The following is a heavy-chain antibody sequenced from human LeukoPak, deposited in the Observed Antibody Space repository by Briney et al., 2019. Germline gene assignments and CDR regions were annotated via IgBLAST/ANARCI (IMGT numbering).Heavy chain of an antibody. CDR2: IKQDGSEK. J-gene: IGHJ4*02. Sequence: GGSLRLSCAASGLTFSYYWMSWVRQAPGKWLEWVANIKQDGSEKYYVDSLKGRFTISRDDARNSLYLQMNSLRAEDTAVYYCVREETYSSGWYGPDYWGQGTLVTVSS. D-gene: IGHD6-19*01. V-gene: IGHV3-7*01. CDR3: VREETYSSGWYGPDY. CDR1: GLTFSYYW.